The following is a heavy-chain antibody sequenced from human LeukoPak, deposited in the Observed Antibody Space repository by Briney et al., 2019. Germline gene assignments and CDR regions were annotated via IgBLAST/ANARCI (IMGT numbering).Heavy chain of an antibody. Sequence: ASVKVSCKASGYTFPSYFMHWVRQAPGQGLEWMGIINPTSGSTTYAQKFQGRVTMTRDTSTSTVYMELSSLRSDDTAVYYCARTAARRFDYWGQGTLVTVSS. D-gene: IGHD6-6*01. J-gene: IGHJ4*02. CDR2: INPTSGST. V-gene: IGHV1-46*01. CDR1: GYTFPSYF. CDR3: ARTAARRFDY.